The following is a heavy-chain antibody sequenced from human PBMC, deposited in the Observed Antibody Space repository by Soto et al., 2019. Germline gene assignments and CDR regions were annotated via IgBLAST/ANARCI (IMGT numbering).Heavy chain of an antibody. CDR2: ISTYNANT. J-gene: IGHJ4*02. Sequence: QVQLVQSGGEVKKPGASVKVSCKASGYTFTSHGISWVRQAPGQGLEWMGWISTYNANTNYAQNLQGRVTMTTDTSTSTAYMELRSLRSDDTAVYYCARDRGALLWFGEFAGYWGQGTLVTVSS. V-gene: IGHV1-18*01. D-gene: IGHD3-10*01. CDR3: ARDRGALLWFGEFAGY. CDR1: GYTFTSHG.